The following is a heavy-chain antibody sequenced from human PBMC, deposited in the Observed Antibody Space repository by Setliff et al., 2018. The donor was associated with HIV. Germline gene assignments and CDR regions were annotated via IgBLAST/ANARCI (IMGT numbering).Heavy chain of an antibody. CDR1: GDSIRSGDYY. CDR3: ARQRAGEIEELPGALPLRGVFDL. Sequence: SETLSLTCTVSGDSIRSGDYYWSWIRQSPEKGLEWIGYMKEGGRTYYNPSLRSRVTITSDKSKNQLSLTLNSVTAADTAVYYCARQRAGEIEELPGALPLRGVFDLWGQGTMVTVSS. CDR2: MKEGGRT. V-gene: IGHV4-30-4*08. D-gene: IGHD1-7*01. J-gene: IGHJ3*01.